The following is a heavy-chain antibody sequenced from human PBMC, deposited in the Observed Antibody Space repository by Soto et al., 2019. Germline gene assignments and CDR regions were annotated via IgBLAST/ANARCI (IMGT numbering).Heavy chain of an antibody. D-gene: IGHD2-15*01. J-gene: IGHJ1*01. CDR1: GYRFTTYW. CDR3: ARPAYCSGGSCYPFFQH. Sequence: GESLKISCKGSGYRFTTYWIGWVRQMPGKGLEWMAIIYPYDSDTRYSPSFQGQVTISADESITTAYLQWSSLKASDTAMYCCARPAYCSGGSCYPFFQHWGQGTLVTVSS. CDR2: IYPYDSDT. V-gene: IGHV5-51*01.